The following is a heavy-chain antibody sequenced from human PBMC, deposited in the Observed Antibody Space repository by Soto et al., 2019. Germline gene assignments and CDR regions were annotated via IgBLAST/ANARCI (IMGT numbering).Heavy chain of an antibody. CDR1: VGSISSSSYY. CDR2: IYYSGST. J-gene: IGHJ3*01. CDR3: EREKGQLARQAFDV. Sequence: PSETLSLTCTVSVGSISSSSYYWGWIRQPPGKGLEWIGSIYYSGSTYYNPSLKGRATMSVDTSKNQFFLNLRSVTAEDTAVYYCEREKGQLARQAFDVWGQGTMVTVSS. V-gene: IGHV4-39*07. D-gene: IGHD6-6*01.